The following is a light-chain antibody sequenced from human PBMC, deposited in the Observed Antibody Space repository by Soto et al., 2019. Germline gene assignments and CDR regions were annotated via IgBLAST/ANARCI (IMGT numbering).Light chain of an antibody. J-gene: IGLJ3*02. CDR1: SSDVGSYNL. CDR2: EGS. CDR3: CSYAGSSTWV. Sequence: QPVLTQPASVSGSPGQSITISCTGTSSDVGSYNLVSWYQQHPGKAPKLMIYEGSKRPSGVSKRFSGSKSGNTASLTISGLQAEDEADYYCCSYAGSSTWVFGGGTQLTVL. V-gene: IGLV2-23*01.